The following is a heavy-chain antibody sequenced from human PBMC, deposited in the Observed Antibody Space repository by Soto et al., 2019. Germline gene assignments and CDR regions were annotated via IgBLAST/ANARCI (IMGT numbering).Heavy chain of an antibody. D-gene: IGHD1-1*01. V-gene: IGHV1-69*01. CDR2: IIPIFGTA. J-gene: IGHJ5*02. Sequence: QVQLVQSGAEVRKPGSSVKVSCKASGGTFSRHAISWVRQAPGQGLEWMGGIIPIFGTANHAQKFQGRVTIIADESTSTVYMELSSLRSEDTAIYYCARGPGSLRPWGQGTLVTVSS. CDR1: GGTFSRHA. CDR3: ARGPGSLRP.